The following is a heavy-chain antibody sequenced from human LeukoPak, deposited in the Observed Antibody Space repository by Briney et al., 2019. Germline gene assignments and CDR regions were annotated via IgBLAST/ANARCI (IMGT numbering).Heavy chain of an antibody. J-gene: IGHJ4*02. CDR2: INHSGYT. V-gene: IGHV4-34*01. CDR1: GGSFSGYY. CDR3: VRGRNYYENTGYYYYFDY. D-gene: IGHD3-22*01. Sequence: SETLSLTCAVSGGSFSGYYWSWIRQPPGKGLEWTGEINHSGYTTYNPSLKSRVTMSVDMSKYQFSLELSSVTAADTAVYYCVRGRNYYENTGYYYYFDYWGQGALVTVSS.